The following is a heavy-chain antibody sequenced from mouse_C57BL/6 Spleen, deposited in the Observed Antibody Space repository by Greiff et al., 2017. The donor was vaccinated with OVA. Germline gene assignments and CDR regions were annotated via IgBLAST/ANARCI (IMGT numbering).Heavy chain of an antibody. CDR1: GYTFTDYY. J-gene: IGHJ3*01. D-gene: IGHD2-3*01. CDR2: INPNNGGT. V-gene: IGHV1-26*01. CDR3: ARVDGYYLAWFAY. Sequence: EVQLQQSGPELVKPGASVKISCKASGYTFTDYYMNWVKQSHGKSLEWIGDINPNNGGTSYNQKFKGKATLTVDKSSSTAYMELRSLTSEDSAVYYCARVDGYYLAWFAYWGQGTLVTDSA.